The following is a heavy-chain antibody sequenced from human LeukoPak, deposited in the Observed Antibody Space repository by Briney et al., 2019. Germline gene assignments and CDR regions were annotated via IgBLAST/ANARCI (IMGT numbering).Heavy chain of an antibody. CDR2: SYPGDSDT. CDR3: ARQPSTAVAGTVY. D-gene: IGHD6-19*01. CDR1: GYSLTSYW. Sequence: RGESLKISRKGSGYSLTSYWIGWVRQIPGKGLGWMGISYPGDSDTRYSPSFQGQVTISADKSISTAYLQWSSLKAWDTAMDYCARQPSTAVAGTVYWGQGTLVTVSS. V-gene: IGHV5-51*01. J-gene: IGHJ4*02.